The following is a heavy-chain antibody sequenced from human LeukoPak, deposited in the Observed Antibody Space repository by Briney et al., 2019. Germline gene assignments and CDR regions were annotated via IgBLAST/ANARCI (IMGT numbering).Heavy chain of an antibody. CDR2: INHSGST. V-gene: IGHV4-34*01. CDR3: ARGSVGGYSGYDLDV. J-gene: IGHJ6*04. D-gene: IGHD5-12*01. Sequence: SETLSFTCAVYGGSFSGYYWSWIRQPPGKGLEWIGEINHSGSTNYNPSLKSRVTISVDTSKNQFSLKLSSVTAADTAVYYCARGSVGGYSGYDLDVWGKGTTVTVSS. CDR1: GGSFSGYY.